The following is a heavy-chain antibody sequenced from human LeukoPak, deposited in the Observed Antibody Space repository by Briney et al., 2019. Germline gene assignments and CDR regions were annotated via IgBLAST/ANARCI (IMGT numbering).Heavy chain of an antibody. J-gene: IGHJ3*02. V-gene: IGHV1-69*05. CDR2: IIPIFGTA. D-gene: IGHD5-18*01. CDR1: GGTFSSYA. Sequence: ASVKVSCKASGGTFSSYAISWVRQAPGQGLEWMGRIIPIFGTANYAQKLQGRVTITTDESTSTAYMELSSLRSEDTAVYYCARETGPWIQLWFFDRHAFDIWGQGTMVTVSS. CDR3: ARETGPWIQLWFFDRHAFDI.